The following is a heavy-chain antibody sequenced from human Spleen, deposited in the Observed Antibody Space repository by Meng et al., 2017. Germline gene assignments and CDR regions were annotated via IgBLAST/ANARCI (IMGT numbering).Heavy chain of an antibody. Sequence: QVQLQQSGLGLVKPSQTLSLTCAISGDSVSSNSAAWNWIRQSPSRGLEWLGRTFYMSKWYNDYAVSLKSRITINPDTSKNQFSLQLNSVTPEDTAVYYCAREKDTGTYPLYFDYWGQGTLVTVSP. CDR3: AREKDTGTYPLYFDY. J-gene: IGHJ4*02. CDR2: TFYMSKWYN. V-gene: IGHV6-1*01. D-gene: IGHD2-15*01. CDR1: GDSVSSNSAA.